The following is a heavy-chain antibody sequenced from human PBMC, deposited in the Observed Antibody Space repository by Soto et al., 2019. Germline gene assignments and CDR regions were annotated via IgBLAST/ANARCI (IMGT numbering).Heavy chain of an antibody. CDR3: ARGDYDILTGPLGAFDI. J-gene: IGHJ3*02. V-gene: IGHV5-51*01. D-gene: IGHD3-9*01. Sequence: GGSLRLSCKGSGYSFTSYWIGWVRQMPGKGLEWMGIIYPGDSDTRYSPSFQGQVTISADKSISTAYLQWSSLKASDTAMYYCARGDYDILTGPLGAFDIWGQGTMVTVSS. CDR1: GYSFTSYW. CDR2: IYPGDSDT.